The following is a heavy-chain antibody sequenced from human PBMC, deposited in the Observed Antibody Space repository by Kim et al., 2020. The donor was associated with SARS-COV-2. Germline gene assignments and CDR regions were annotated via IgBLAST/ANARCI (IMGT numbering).Heavy chain of an antibody. V-gene: IGHV3-48*03. Sequence: GGSLRLSCAASGFTFSSYEMNWVRQAPGKGLEWVSYISSSGSTIYYADSVKGRFTISRDNAKNSLYLQMNSLRAEDTAVYYCASELRYYGMDVWGQGTTVTVSS. CDR2: ISSSGSTI. CDR3: ASELRYYGMDV. J-gene: IGHJ6*02. CDR1: GFTFSSYE.